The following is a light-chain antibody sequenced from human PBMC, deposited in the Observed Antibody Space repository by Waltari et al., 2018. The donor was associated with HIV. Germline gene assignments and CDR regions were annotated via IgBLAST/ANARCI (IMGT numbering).Light chain of an antibody. CDR3: TSYISGTTPV. Sequence: QSALTQPASVSGSPGPSISIPCDFHGYEYVSWYQLHPGKAPKVSIYDVTNLPSVLSSRFSGSTSGNTATLTISVLQPEDEAYYFCTSYISGTTPVFGRGTRVTVL. V-gene: IGLV2-14*01. CDR2: DVT. J-gene: IGLJ3*02. CDR1: DFHGYEY.